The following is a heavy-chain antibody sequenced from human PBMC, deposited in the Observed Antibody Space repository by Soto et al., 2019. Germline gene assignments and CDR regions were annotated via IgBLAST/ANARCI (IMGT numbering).Heavy chain of an antibody. CDR3: ASGHPYYDFWSHKYYFDY. D-gene: IGHD3-3*01. CDR1: GYTFTSYD. Sequence: QVQLVQSGAEVKKPGASVKVSCKASGYTFTSYDINWVRQATGQGLEWMGWMNPNSGNTGYAQKFQGRVTMTRNTSIRTAYMELRSLRSEATAVYYCASGHPYYDFWSHKYYFDYWGQGTLVTVAS. CDR2: MNPNSGNT. V-gene: IGHV1-8*01. J-gene: IGHJ4*02.